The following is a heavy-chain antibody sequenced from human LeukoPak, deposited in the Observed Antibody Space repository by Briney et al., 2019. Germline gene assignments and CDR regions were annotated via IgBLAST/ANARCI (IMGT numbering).Heavy chain of an antibody. CDR3: ARSHYGDYITGFDP. D-gene: IGHD4-17*01. V-gene: IGHV1-69*04. J-gene: IGHJ5*02. Sequence: ASVKVSCKASGGTFSSYAISWVRQAPGQGLEWMGRIIPILGIANYAQKFQGRVTITADKSTSTAYMELSSLRSEDTAAYYCARSHYGDYITGFDPWGQGTLVTVSS. CDR1: GGTFSSYA. CDR2: IIPILGIA.